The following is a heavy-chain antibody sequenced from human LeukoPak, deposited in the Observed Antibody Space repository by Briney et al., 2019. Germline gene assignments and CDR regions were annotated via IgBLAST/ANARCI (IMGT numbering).Heavy chain of an antibody. Sequence: SETLSLTCAVYGGSLSGYYWSWIRQPPGKGLEWIGEINHSGSTNYNPSLKSRVTISVDTSKNQFSLKLSSVTAADTAVYYCARLFFFDYWGQGTLVTVSS. V-gene: IGHV4-34*01. CDR1: GGSLSGYY. CDR3: ARLFFFDY. J-gene: IGHJ4*02. CDR2: INHSGST.